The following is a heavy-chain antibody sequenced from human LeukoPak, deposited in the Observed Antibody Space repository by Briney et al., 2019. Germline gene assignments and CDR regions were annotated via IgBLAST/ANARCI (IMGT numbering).Heavy chain of an antibody. CDR2: IYYSGST. D-gene: IGHD3-16*01. J-gene: IGHJ4*02. Sequence: SDTLSLTCTVPGGYISSSSYYWGWIRKPPSKGMQRIGCIYYSGSTYYNPSLKSRVTISVDTSKNLFSLKLSSVTAADTAVYYCARQGYYDYVWGSSHGVYVDYWGQGTLVTVSS. CDR1: GGYISSSSYY. CDR3: ARQGYYDYVWGSSHGVYVDY. V-gene: IGHV4-39*01.